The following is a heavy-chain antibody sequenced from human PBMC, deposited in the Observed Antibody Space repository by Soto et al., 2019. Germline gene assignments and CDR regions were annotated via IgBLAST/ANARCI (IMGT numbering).Heavy chain of an antibody. CDR3: ARGLGRESWYYHGMDV. J-gene: IGHJ6*02. Sequence: LSDRRSVAEGSIIGYYWSWIRQPPGKGLEWIGYIYYSGSTNYNPSLKSRVTISVDTSKNQFSLKLSSVTAADTAVYYCARGLGRESWYYHGMDVWGQGTTVTVSS. CDR2: IYYSGST. D-gene: IGHD6-13*01. V-gene: IGHV4-59*01. CDR1: EGSIIGYY.